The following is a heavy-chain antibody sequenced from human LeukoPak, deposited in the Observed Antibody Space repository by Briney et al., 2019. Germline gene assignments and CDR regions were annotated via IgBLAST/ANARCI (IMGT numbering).Heavy chain of an antibody. V-gene: IGHV1-18*01. Sequence: RASVKVSCKASDYTFTSYGINWVRQAPGEGLEWMGWISAYNGNTKYAQKLQGRVTMTTDTSTSTAYMEMKSLGSDDTAVYYCARDRYSGGGSCYHLNYFDYWGQGTLVTVSS. CDR1: DYTFTSYG. J-gene: IGHJ4*02. D-gene: IGHD2-15*01. CDR2: ISAYNGNT. CDR3: ARDRYSGGGSCYHLNYFDY.